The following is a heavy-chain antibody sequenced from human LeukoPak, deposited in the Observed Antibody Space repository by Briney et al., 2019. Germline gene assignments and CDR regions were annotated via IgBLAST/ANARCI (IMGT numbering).Heavy chain of an antibody. J-gene: IGHJ5*02. D-gene: IGHD6-13*01. CDR1: GGTFSGYA. CDR3: AREVAAAGTRPWFDP. CDR2: IIPILGIA. V-gene: IGHV1-69*04. Sequence: SVKVSCKASGGTFSGYAISWVRQAPGQGLEWMGRIIPILGIANYAQKFQGRVTITADKSTSTAYMELSSLRSEDTAVYYCAREVAAAGTRPWFDPWGQGTLVTVSS.